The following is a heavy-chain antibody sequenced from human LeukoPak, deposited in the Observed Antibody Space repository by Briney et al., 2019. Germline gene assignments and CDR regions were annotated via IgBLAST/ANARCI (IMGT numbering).Heavy chain of an antibody. Sequence: SETLSLTCTVSGGSVSSSPYYWGWIRQSPGKGLEWIGSISYSGSTFYNPSRKSRLTISVDTSKNQFSLKLSSVTAADTAVYYCARHVKSGSPGGNFDYWGQGTLVTVSS. D-gene: IGHD1-26*01. J-gene: IGHJ4*02. V-gene: IGHV4-39*01. CDR3: ARHVKSGSPGGNFDY. CDR1: GGSVSSSPYY. CDR2: ISYSGST.